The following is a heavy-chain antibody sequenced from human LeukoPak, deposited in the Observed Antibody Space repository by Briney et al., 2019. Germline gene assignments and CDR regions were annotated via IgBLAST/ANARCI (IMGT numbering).Heavy chain of an antibody. CDR3: ATGRPMLGY. J-gene: IGHJ4*02. D-gene: IGHD3-16*01. Sequence: ASVKVSCKASGGTFSSYAISWVRQAPGKGLEWMGGFDPEDGETIYAQKFQGRVTMTEDTSTDTAYMELSSLRSEDTAVYYCATGRPMLGYWGQGTLVTVSS. CDR2: FDPEDGET. V-gene: IGHV1-24*01. CDR1: GGTFSSYA.